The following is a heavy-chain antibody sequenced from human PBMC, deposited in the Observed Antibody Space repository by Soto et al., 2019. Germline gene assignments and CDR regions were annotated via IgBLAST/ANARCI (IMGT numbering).Heavy chain of an antibody. J-gene: IGHJ4*02. Sequence: SETLSLTCTVSGGSISSGGYYWSWIRQHPGKGLEWIGYIYYSGSTYYNPSLKSRVTISVDTSKNQCSLKLSSVTAADTGVYYCARGPAYYFDYWGQGTLVTVSS. CDR3: ARGPAYYFDY. V-gene: IGHV4-31*03. CDR1: GGSISSGGYY. CDR2: IYYSGST.